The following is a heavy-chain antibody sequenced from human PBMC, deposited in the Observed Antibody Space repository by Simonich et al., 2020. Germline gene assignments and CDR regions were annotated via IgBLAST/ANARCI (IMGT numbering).Heavy chain of an antibody. CDR3: ARASRGTWWYYYFDY. CDR1: GYTFTSYG. V-gene: IGHV1-18*01. CDR2: SRAYNGNT. Sequence: QVQLVQSGAEVKKPGASVKVSCKASGYTFTSYGISWVRQAPGQGLEWMGWSRAYNGNTNNEQKLQGRVTMTTDTSTSTAYMELRSLRSDDTAVYYCARASRGTWWYYYFDYWGQGTLVTVSS. D-gene: IGHD2-15*01. J-gene: IGHJ4*02.